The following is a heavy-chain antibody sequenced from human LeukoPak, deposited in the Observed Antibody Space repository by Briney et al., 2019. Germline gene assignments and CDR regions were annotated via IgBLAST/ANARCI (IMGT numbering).Heavy chain of an antibody. J-gene: IGHJ4*02. V-gene: IGHV1-69*13. D-gene: IGHD6-13*01. CDR1: GYTFTGYY. CDR2: IIPIFGTA. Sequence: SVKVSCKASGYTFTGYYMHWVRQAPGQGLEWMGGIIPIFGTANYAQKFQGRVTITADESTSTAYMELSSLRSEDTAVYYCARDPLAAAXTNFDXWGQGTLVTVSS. CDR3: ARDPLAAAXTNFDX.